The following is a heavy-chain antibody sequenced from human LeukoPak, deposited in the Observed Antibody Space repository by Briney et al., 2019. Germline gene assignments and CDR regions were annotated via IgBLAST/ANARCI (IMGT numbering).Heavy chain of an antibody. CDR3: AQECSSSSCYLDY. J-gene: IGHJ4*02. CDR1: GGSFSGYY. V-gene: IGHV4-34*01. D-gene: IGHD2-2*01. CDR2: INHSGST. Sequence: SETLSLTCADHGGSFSGYYWSWIRQPPGKGLEWIGEINHSGSTNYNPSLKSRVTISVDTSNNQFSLKLNSVTAADTAVYYCAQECSSSSCYLDYWGQETLVTVSS.